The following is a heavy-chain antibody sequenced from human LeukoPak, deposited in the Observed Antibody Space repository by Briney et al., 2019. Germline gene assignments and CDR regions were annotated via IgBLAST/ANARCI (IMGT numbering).Heavy chain of an antibody. CDR3: ARRHTKQLWRSYNFDY. Sequence: GESLKISCKGSGYSFTSYWIGWVRQMPGKGLEWMGIIYPGGSDTRYSPSFQGQVTISADKSISTAYLQWSSLKASDTAMYYCARRHTKQLWRSYNFDYWGQGTLVTVSS. D-gene: IGHD5-18*01. CDR1: GYSFTSYW. V-gene: IGHV5-51*01. CDR2: IYPGGSDT. J-gene: IGHJ4*02.